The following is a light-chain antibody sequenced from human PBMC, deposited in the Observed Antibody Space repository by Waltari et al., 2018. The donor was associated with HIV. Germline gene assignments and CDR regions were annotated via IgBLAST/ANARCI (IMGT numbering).Light chain of an antibody. J-gene: IGLJ2*01. V-gene: IGLV2-8*01. CDR1: TKDVGLYNY. Sequence: QSALTQPPSASGSPGQSVTISCTGTTKDVGLYNYVSWYQQNPGEAPKLIIFEVSKRPSGVRDRFSGSKSGNTASLTVSGLQSEDEADYFCSSYAGSNTLLFGGGTKLTVL. CDR3: SSYAGSNTLL. CDR2: EVS.